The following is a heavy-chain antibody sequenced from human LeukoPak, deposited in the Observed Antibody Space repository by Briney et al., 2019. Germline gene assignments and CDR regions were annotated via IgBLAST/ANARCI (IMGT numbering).Heavy chain of an antibody. V-gene: IGHV4-4*07. CDR1: GGSISGFY. J-gene: IGHJ4*02. CDR3: ARGGQRGYCSSSSCYAFDY. CDR2: IYTSGST. D-gene: IGHD2-2*01. Sequence: SEPLSLPCTIPGGSISGFYWSWIRQPAGKGLEWIGRIYTSGSTNYNPSLKRRVTMSVDTSKNQFSLKLSSVTAADTAMYYCARGGQRGYCSSSSCYAFDYWGQGTLVTVSS.